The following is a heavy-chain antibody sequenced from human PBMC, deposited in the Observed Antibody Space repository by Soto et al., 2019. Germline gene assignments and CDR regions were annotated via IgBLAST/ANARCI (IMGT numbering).Heavy chain of an antibody. Sequence: QVQLQESGPGLVKPSGTLSLTCAVSGGSISSRNWCSWVRQPPGKGLEWSGAIYHSGSTNYNPSLKSRVSIPGDKSKNQFSMKRSSVTDADTAVYYCASQTFTPSGCYYYVMEVWGQGTTVTVSS. CDR2: IYHSGST. V-gene: IGHV4-4*02. J-gene: IGHJ6*02. CDR3: ASQTFTPSGCYYYVMEV. D-gene: IGHD3-16*01. CDR1: GGSISSRNW.